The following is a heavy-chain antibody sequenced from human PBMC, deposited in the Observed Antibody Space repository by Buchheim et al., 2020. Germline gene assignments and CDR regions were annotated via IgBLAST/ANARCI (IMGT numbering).Heavy chain of an antibody. J-gene: IGHJ6*02. CDR2: INQGESGI. CDR1: GFPFSSYW. CDR3: ARGHFGMDV. Sequence: EVQLVESGGGLVQPGGSLRLSCAASGFPFSSYWMSWVRQAPGEGLEWVANINQGESGIYYVDSVKGRFTISRDNAKNSLCLQMNNLRAEDTAVYYCARGHFGMDVWGQGTT. D-gene: IGHD3-3*02. V-gene: IGHV3-7*01.